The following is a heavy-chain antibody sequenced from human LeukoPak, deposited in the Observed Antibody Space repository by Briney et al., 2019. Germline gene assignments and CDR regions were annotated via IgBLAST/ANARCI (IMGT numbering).Heavy chain of an antibody. Sequence: GGSLRLSCAASGFTFDDYAMHWVRQGPGKGLEWVSLISGDGDITYNADSVKGRFTISRDNAKNSLYLQMNSLRAEDTAVYYCARRSGSGDDWGQGTLVTVSS. CDR3: ARRSGSGDD. D-gene: IGHD3-10*01. V-gene: IGHV3-43*02. CDR1: GFTFDDYA. CDR2: ISGDGDIT. J-gene: IGHJ4*02.